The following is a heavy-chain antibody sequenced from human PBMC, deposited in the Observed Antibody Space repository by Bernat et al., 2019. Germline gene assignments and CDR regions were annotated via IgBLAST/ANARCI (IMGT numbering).Heavy chain of an antibody. CDR2: IYTSGST. J-gene: IGHJ4*02. D-gene: IGHD2-21*02. V-gene: IGHV4-61*02. CDR3: AIEDQEGHSY. Sequence: QVQLQESGPGLVKPSQTLSLTCTVSGGSISSGSYYWSWIRQPAGKGLGWIGRIYTSGSTNYNPSLKSRVTISVDTSKNHFSLKLSSVTAADTAVYYCAIEDQEGHSYWGQGTLVTVSS. CDR1: GGSISSGSYY.